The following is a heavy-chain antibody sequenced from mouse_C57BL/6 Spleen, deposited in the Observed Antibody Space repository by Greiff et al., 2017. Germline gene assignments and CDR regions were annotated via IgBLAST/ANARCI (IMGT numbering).Heavy chain of an antibody. Sequence: VHVKQSGPELVKPGASVKISCTASGYSFTGYYMNWVKQSPEKSLEWIGEINPSTGGTTYNQKFKAKATLTVDKSSITAYMQLKSLTSEDSAVSYCANYFGSSYDYAMDYWGQGTSVTVSS. CDR1: GYSFTGYY. D-gene: IGHD1-1*01. CDR3: ANYFGSSYDYAMDY. J-gene: IGHJ4*01. CDR2: INPSTGGT. V-gene: IGHV1-42*01.